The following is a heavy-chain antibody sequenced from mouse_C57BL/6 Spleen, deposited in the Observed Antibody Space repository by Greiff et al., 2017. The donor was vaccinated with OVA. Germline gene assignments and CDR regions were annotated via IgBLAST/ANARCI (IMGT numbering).Heavy chain of an antibody. J-gene: IGHJ2*01. CDR3: ARLDWGGYYFDY. CDR2: INPNNGGT. CDR1: GYTFTDYN. Sequence: VQLQQSGPELVKPGASVKMSCKASGYTFTDYNMHWVKQSHGKSLEWIGYINPNNGGTSYNQKFKGKATLTVNKSSSTAYMELRSLTSEDSAVYYCARLDWGGYYFDYWGQGTTLTVSS. V-gene: IGHV1-22*01. D-gene: IGHD4-1*01.